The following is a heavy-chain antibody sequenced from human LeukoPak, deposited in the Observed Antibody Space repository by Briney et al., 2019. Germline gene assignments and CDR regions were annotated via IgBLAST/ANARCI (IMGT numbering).Heavy chain of an antibody. CDR2: IRSKAYGGTT. CDR1: GFTFGDYA. CDR3: TREDVGGYGGPVYYFDY. D-gene: IGHD4-23*01. V-gene: IGHV3-49*04. J-gene: IGHJ4*02. Sequence: GGSLRLSCTASGFTFGDYAMSWVRQAPGKGLEWVGFIRSKAYGGTTEYAASVKGRFTISRDDSKSIAYLQMNSLKTEDTAVYYCTREDVGGYGGPVYYFDYWGQGTLVTVSS.